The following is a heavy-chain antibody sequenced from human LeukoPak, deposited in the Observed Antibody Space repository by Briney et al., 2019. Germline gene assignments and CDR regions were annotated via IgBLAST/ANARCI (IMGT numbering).Heavy chain of an antibody. CDR2: INHSGST. CDR1: GGSFSGYY. D-gene: IGHD2-15*01. Sequence: SETLSLTCAVYGGSFSGYYWSWIRQPPGKGLEWIGEINHSGSTNYNPSLKSRVTISVDTSKNQFSLKLSSVTAADTAVYYCATERAAQFYDYSYSYIDVWGKGTTVTVSS. J-gene: IGHJ6*03. V-gene: IGHV4-34*01. CDR3: ATERAAQFYDYSYSYIDV.